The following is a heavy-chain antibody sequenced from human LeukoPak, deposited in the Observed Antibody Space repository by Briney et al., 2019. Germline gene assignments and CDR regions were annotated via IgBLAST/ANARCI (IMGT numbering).Heavy chain of an antibody. CDR2: IIPILGIA. V-gene: IGHV1-69*04. CDR1: GGTFSSYA. D-gene: IGHD3-22*01. J-gene: IGHJ4*02. CDR3: ASRGGYYDSSGYELDY. Sequence: GASVKVSCKASGGTFSSYAISWGRQAPGQGVEWMGSIIPILGIANYAQKFQGRVTITADKSTSTAYMELSSLRSEDTAVYYCASRGGYYDSSGYELDYWGQGTLVTVSS.